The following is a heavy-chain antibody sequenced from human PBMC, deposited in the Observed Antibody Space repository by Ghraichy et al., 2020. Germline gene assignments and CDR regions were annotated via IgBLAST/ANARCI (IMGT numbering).Heavy chain of an antibody. Sequence: SQTLSLTCAVYGGSFSGYYWSWIRQPPGKGLEWIGEINHSGSTNYNPSLKSRVTISVDTSKNQFSLKLSSVTAADTAVYYCARAPTYCSGGSCYSQGGHYYYYSIDVWGQRTTVTVSS. CDR3: ARAPTYCSGGSCYSQGGHYYYYSIDV. V-gene: IGHV4-34*01. CDR2: INHSGST. CDR1: GGSFSGYY. J-gene: IGHJ6*02. D-gene: IGHD2-15*01.